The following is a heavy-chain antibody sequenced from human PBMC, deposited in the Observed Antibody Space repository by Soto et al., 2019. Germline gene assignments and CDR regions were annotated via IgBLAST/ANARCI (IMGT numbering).Heavy chain of an antibody. V-gene: IGHV3-74*01. D-gene: IGHD2-21*02. CDR2: IHSDGSTT. CDR3: VRGDKGGFDL. CDR1: GFTFNYYW. Sequence: EVQLVESEGGLVQRGGSLRLSCAASGFTFNYYWRHWVRQAPGQGLVWVSHIHSDGSTTTYADSVKGRFTISRDNAKNTLYLQMNSLGAEDTAVYYCVRGDKGGFDLWGKGTTVTVSS. J-gene: IGHJ3*01.